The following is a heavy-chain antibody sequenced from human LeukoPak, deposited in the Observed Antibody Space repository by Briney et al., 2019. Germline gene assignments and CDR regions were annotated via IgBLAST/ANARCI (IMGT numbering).Heavy chain of an antibody. CDR3: ASFLAHRSNDY. D-gene: IGHD2/OR15-2a*01. CDR2: VHYTGTT. CDR1: GVSMSSYY. V-gene: IGHV4-59*01. J-gene: IGHJ4*02. Sequence: SETLSLTCSVSGVSMSSYYWSWIRQPPGKGLEWIGYVHYTGTTNYNASLKSRVTISQDTSKNQFSLRLSSVTAADTAEYYCASFLAHRSNDYWGQGTLVTVSS.